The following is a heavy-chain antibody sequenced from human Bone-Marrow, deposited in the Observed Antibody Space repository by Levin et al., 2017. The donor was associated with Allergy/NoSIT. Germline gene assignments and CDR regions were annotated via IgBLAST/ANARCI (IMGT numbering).Heavy chain of an antibody. D-gene: IGHD3-9*01. CDR2: ITQDGSHK. CDR1: GFTFRNYW. J-gene: IGHJ4*02. V-gene: IGHV3-7*02. Sequence: PGGSLRLSCAASGFTFRNYWMSWVRQAPGKGLEWVAEITQDGSHKYYEGSVKGRFTISRDNAKNSLYLQMNSLRIEDTAVYFCATFEVGADWGQGTLVTVSS. CDR3: ATFEVGAD.